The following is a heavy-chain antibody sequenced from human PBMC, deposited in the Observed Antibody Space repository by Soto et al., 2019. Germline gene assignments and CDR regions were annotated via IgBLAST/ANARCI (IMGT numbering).Heavy chain of an antibody. V-gene: IGHV4-59*01. J-gene: IGHJ5*02. CDR2: AYYSGDT. D-gene: IGHD2-15*01. Sequence: SETLSLTCSVAGGSISRCYWSWIRQPPGKGLEWIGYAYYSGDTGCNPSLKSRVTMAVDTSQSKVSLKLRPVTAADTAVYYCASDRSPSGGGGTAEAKENWFDPWGQGALVTVCS. CDR3: ASDRSPSGGGGTAEAKENWFDP. CDR1: GGSISRCY.